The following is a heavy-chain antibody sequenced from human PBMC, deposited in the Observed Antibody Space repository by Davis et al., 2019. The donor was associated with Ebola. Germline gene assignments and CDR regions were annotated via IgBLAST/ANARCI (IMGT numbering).Heavy chain of an antibody. D-gene: IGHD1-14*01. CDR3: ATRAGAGTER. Sequence: SETLSLTCAVSGGSISSSNWWSWVRQPPGKGLEWIEEIYHSGSTNYNPSLKSRVTISVDTSKNQFSLKLSSVTAADTAVYYCATRAGAGTERWGQGTLVTVSS. J-gene: IGHJ4*02. CDR2: IYHSGST. CDR1: GGSISSSNW. V-gene: IGHV4-4*02.